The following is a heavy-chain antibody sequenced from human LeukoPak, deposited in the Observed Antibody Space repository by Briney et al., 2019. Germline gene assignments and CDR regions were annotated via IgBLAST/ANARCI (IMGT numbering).Heavy chain of an antibody. CDR2: TKTDGSST. J-gene: IGHJ4*02. D-gene: IGHD1-26*01. V-gene: IGHV3-74*01. CDR1: GFTFSDYW. Sequence: GGSLRLSCAASGFTFSDYWMHWVRQAPGKGLVWVSDTKTDGSSTRYADSVKGRFTISRDNAKNTLYLQMNSLRVEDTAVYYCARGNWEPADYWGQGTLVTVSS. CDR3: ARGNWEPADY.